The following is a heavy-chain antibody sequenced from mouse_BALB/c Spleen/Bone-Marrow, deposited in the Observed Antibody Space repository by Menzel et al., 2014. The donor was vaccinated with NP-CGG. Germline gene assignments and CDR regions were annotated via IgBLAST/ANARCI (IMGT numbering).Heavy chain of an antibody. D-gene: IGHD2-14*01. V-gene: IGHV1-85*01. CDR3: ARNYRYAWFAY. CDR2: IFPGDGGT. Sequence: QVQLQQSGAELVKPGASVKLSCKASGCTFTSYDINWVRQRPEQGLEWIGWIFPGDGGTKCNEKFKGKATLTTDKSSSTAYMQLNRLTFEDSAVYFCARNYRYAWFAYWGQGTLVTVSA. J-gene: IGHJ3*01. CDR1: GCTFTSYD.